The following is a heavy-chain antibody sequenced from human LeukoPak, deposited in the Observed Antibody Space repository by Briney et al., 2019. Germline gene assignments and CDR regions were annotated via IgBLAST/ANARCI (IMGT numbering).Heavy chain of an antibody. CDR2: FIPIFGTA. D-gene: IGHD6-6*01. CDR1: GGTVSSYA. V-gene: IGHV1-69*06. J-gene: IGHJ4*02. CDR3: ARGDGSARFDY. Sequence: SVKVSCKASGGTVSSYASSWVRQAPGQGLEWMGRFIPIFGTANYAQKFQGRVTITADKSTSTAYMELSSLRSVDTAVYYCARGDGSARFDYWGQGTLVTVSS.